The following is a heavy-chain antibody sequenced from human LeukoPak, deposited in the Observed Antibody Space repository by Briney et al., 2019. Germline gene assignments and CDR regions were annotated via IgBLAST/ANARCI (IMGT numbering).Heavy chain of an antibody. Sequence: GESLKISCKGSGYSFTSYRIGWVRQMPGKGLEWMGIIYPGDSDTRYSPSFQGQVTISADKSISTAYLQWSSLKASDTAMYYCTRKGRDGYNYFDYWGQGTLVTVSS. J-gene: IGHJ4*02. CDR1: GYSFTSYR. V-gene: IGHV5-51*01. D-gene: IGHD5-24*01. CDR3: TRKGRDGYNYFDY. CDR2: IYPGDSDT.